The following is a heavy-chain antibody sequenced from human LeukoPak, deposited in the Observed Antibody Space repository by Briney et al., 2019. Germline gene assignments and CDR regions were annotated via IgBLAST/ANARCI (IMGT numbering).Heavy chain of an antibody. CDR2: IYTSGST. CDR3: ARGGYYDILTGYISSGVYDAFDI. D-gene: IGHD3-9*01. Sequence: PSETLSLTCTVSGGSISSYYWSWIRQPAGKGLEWIGRIYTSGSTNYNPSLKSRVTMSVDTSKNQFSLKLSSVTAADTAVYYCARGGYYDILTGYISSGVYDAFDIWGQGTMVTVSS. CDR1: GGSISSYY. V-gene: IGHV4-4*07. J-gene: IGHJ3*02.